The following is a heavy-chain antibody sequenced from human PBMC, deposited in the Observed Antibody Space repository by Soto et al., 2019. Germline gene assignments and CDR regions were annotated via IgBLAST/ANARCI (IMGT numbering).Heavy chain of an antibody. CDR3: TRDLIPLDI. CDR1: GYTFTSYA. CDR2: ISAYNGNT. Sequence: QVQLVQSGAEVKKPGASVKVSCKASGYTFTSYAISWVRQAPGQGLEWMGWISAYNGNTNYAQKLQGRVTMTTDTAASTDFMELTSLRSDDAAMDSGTRDLIPLDIWGQGTMVTVSS. V-gene: IGHV1-18*01. D-gene: IGHD2-21*01. J-gene: IGHJ3*02.